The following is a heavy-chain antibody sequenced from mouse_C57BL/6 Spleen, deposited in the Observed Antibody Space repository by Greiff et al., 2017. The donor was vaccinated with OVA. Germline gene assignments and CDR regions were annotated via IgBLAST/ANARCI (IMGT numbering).Heavy chain of an antibody. J-gene: IGHJ1*03. CDR2: IDPEDGET. D-gene: IGHD1-1*01. V-gene: IGHV14-2*01. Sequence: VQLQQSGAELVKPGASVKLSCTASGFNIKAYYMHWVKQRTEQGLEWIGRIDPEDGETKYAPKFQGKATITADTSSNTAYLQLRSLTSEDTAVYYCASPYYYGRSDAWYFDAWGTGTTFTVSS. CDR3: ASPYYYGRSDAWYFDA. CDR1: GFNIKAYY.